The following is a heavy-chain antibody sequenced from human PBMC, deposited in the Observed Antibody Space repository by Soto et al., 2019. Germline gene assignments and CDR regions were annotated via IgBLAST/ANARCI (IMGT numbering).Heavy chain of an antibody. CDR2: IYHSGST. CDR3: ARGDSGYDFGIFDY. Sequence: SETLSLTCAVSGGSISSGGYSWSWIRQPPGKGLEWIGYIYHSGSTYYNPSLKSRVTISVDRSKNQFSLKLSSVTAADTAVYYCARGDSGYDFGIFDYWGQGTLVTVS. J-gene: IGHJ4*02. D-gene: IGHD5-12*01. V-gene: IGHV4-30-2*01. CDR1: GGSISSGGYS.